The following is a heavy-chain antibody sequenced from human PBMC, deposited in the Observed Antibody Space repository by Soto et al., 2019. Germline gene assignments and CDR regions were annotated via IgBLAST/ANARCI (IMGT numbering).Heavy chain of an antibody. J-gene: IGHJ5*02. D-gene: IGHD1-7*01. CDR3: ARGITGTTLWFDP. V-gene: IGHV1-2*02. CDR1: GYTFTGYY. CDR2: INPNSGGT. Sequence: GASVKVSCKASGYTFTGYYMHWVRQAPGQGLEWMGWINPNSGGTNYAQKFQGRVTMTRDTSISTAYMELSRLRSDDTAVYYCARGITGTTLWFDPWGQGTLVTVSS.